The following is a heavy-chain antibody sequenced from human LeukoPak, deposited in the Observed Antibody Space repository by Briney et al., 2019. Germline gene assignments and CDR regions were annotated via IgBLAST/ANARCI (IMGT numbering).Heavy chain of an antibody. Sequence: GGSLRLSCAASGFTVSGNYMSWVRQAPGKGLEWVSVIYSGGNTYYADSVKGRFTISRDNSKNTLYLQMNSLRAEDTAVYYCARETIAAAGTLGYWGQGTLVTVSS. D-gene: IGHD6-13*01. CDR1: GFTVSGNY. V-gene: IGHV3-53*05. CDR2: IYSGGNT. CDR3: ARETIAAAGTLGY. J-gene: IGHJ4*02.